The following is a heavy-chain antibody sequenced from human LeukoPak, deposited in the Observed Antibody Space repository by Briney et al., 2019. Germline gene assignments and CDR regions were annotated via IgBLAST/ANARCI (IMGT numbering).Heavy chain of an antibody. CDR3: AKYGGSGWVIDY. J-gene: IGHJ4*02. CDR2: IYYTGAT. Sequence: SETLSLTCTVSGGSISNYYWTWIRQPPGKGLEWIGYIYYTGATSYNPSLKSRVTISVDTSKNQFSLKLTSVTAADTAVYYCAKYGGSGWVIDYWGQGTLVTVSS. CDR1: GGSISNYY. V-gene: IGHV4-59*08. D-gene: IGHD6-19*01.